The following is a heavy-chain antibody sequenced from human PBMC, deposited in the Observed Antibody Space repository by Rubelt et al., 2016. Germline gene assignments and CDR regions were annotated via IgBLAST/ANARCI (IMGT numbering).Heavy chain of an antibody. CDR3: ARGIGATPTVDY. Sequence: EVQLVESGGGLVKPGGSLRLSCAASGFTFSSYNMNWVRQAPGKGLEWVSSISSSSTYIYYADSAKGRFTISRDNAKNSLYLQMDSLRAEDTAVYYCARGIGATPTVDYWGQGTLVTVSS. D-gene: IGHD1-26*01. CDR1: GFTFSSYN. J-gene: IGHJ4*02. CDR2: ISSSSTYI. V-gene: IGHV3-21*01.